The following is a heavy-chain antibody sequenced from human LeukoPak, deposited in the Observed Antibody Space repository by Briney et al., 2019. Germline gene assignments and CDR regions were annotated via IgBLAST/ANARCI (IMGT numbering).Heavy chain of an antibody. D-gene: IGHD6-19*01. CDR2: IYYSGSA. J-gene: IGHJ6*02. Sequence: SETLSLACTVSGGSISSSSYYWGWIRQPPGKGLEWIGSIYYSGSAYYNPSLKSRVTISVDTSKNQFSLRLSSVTAADTAVYYCARDHHSGTGSQYFYYGMDVWGQGTTVTVSS. CDR3: ARDHHSGTGSQYFYYGMDV. V-gene: IGHV4-39*07. CDR1: GGSISSSSYY.